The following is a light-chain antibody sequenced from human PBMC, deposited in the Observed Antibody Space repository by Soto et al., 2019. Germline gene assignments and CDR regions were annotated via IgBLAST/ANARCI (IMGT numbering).Light chain of an antibody. CDR2: DAS. J-gene: IGKJ2*01. V-gene: IGKV1-39*01. CDR1: QTISTY. CDR3: QQSDSTPYT. Sequence: DIQMTQSPSSLSASVGALVTITCRASQTISTYWNWYQQKPGKAPRLLIYDASSLLSGVPSRFSGSGSGTDFTLTIASLQPEDFSTYYCQQSDSTPYTFGQGTKVEI.